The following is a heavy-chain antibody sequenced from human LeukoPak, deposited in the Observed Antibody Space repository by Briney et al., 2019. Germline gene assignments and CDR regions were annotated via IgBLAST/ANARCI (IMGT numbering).Heavy chain of an antibody. CDR2: ISNRDYST. CDR3: AKATGYLL. Sequence: PGGSLRLSCAASGFTFSSYAMSWVRQAPGKGLEWVSTISNRDYSTYYADSVKGRFTISRANSENTLYLQMNNLRAEDTAVYYCAKATGYLLWGQGTLVTVSS. J-gene: IGHJ4*02. D-gene: IGHD1-14*01. V-gene: IGHV3-23*01. CDR1: GFTFSSYA.